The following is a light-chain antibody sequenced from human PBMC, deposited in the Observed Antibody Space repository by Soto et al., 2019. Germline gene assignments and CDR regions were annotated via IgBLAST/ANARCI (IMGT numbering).Light chain of an antibody. CDR3: HSRA. CDR2: AAS. V-gene: IGKV1-17*01. Sequence: DIHVTQSPSSLSASVGDRVTITCRASQGIRNDLGWYQQKPGKAPKRLIYAASSLQSGVPSRFSGSGSETEFTLTISRLQPDDFATYFCHSRAFGQGTRREIK. J-gene: IGKJ5*01. CDR1: QGIRND.